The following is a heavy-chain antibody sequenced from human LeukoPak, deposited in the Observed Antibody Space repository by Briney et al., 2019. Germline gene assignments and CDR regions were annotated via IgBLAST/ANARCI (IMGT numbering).Heavy chain of an antibody. V-gene: IGHV1-8*03. D-gene: IGHD6-13*01. Sequence: ASVKVSCKASGYTFTSYDINWVRQATGQGLEWMGWMNPNSGNTGYAQKFQGRVTITRNTSISTAYMELSSLRSEDTAVYYCARDTIAAAGIFDYWGQGTLVTVSS. CDR2: MNPNSGNT. J-gene: IGHJ4*02. CDR3: ARDTIAAAGIFDY. CDR1: GYTFTSYD.